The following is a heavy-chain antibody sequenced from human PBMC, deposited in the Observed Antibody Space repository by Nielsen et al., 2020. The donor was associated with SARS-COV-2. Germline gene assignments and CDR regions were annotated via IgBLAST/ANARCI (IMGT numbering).Heavy chain of an antibody. Sequence: GESLKISCEASGYTFSTYWISWVRQMPGKGLEWMGRIDPTDSFTQYSPSFKGHATISVDKTRSIAYLQWSSLESSDTAIYYCARHPQDYGMDVWGQGTAVTVS. J-gene: IGHJ6*02. CDR1: GYTFSTYW. CDR3: ARHPQDYGMDV. V-gene: IGHV5-10-1*01. CDR2: IDPTDSFT.